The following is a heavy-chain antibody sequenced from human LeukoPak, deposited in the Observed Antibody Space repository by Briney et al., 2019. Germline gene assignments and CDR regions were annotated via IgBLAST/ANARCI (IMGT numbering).Heavy chain of an antibody. CDR1: GGSITSSSYY. V-gene: IGHV4-61*02. Sequence: PSQTLSLTCTVSGGSITSSSYYWSWIRQPAGKGLEWIGRIYTSGSTNYNPSLKSRVTISVDTSKNQFSLRLSSVTAADTAVYYCARDLRYFSLWGQGTLVTVSS. CDR3: ARDLRYFSL. CDR2: IYTSGST. J-gene: IGHJ4*02. D-gene: IGHD3-9*01.